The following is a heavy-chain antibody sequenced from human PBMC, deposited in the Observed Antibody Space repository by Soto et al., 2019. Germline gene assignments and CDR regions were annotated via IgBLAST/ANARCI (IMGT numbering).Heavy chain of an antibody. Sequence: EVQLLESGGDLVQPGGSLRLSCAASGFTFSSYAMSWVRQAPGKGLEWVSAISGSGGSTYYADSVKGRFTISRDNSKNTLYLQMNSLRAEDTAVYYCAKDLWFGELLYDDGGDAFDIWGQGTMVTVSS. CDR2: ISGSGGST. D-gene: IGHD3-10*01. J-gene: IGHJ3*02. V-gene: IGHV3-23*01. CDR3: AKDLWFGELLYDDGGDAFDI. CDR1: GFTFSSYA.